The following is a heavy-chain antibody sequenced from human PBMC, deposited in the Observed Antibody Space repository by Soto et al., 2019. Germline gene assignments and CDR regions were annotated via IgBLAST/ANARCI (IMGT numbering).Heavy chain of an antibody. D-gene: IGHD3-22*01. CDR1: GGSISSYY. V-gene: IGHV4-59*01. J-gene: IGHJ3*02. CDR3: ARASFYDSSGYYYRDAFDI. CDR2: IYYSGST. Sequence: SETLSLTCTVSGGSISSYYWSWIRQPPGKGLEWIGYIYYSGSTNYNPSLKSRVTISVDTSKIQFSLNLSSVTAADTAVYYCARASFYDSSGYYYRDAFDIWGQGTMVT.